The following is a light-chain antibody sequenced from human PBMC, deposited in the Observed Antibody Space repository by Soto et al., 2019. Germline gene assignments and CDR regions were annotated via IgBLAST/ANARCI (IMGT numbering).Light chain of an antibody. CDR1: QNIESY. Sequence: DIQMTQSPSSLSAYVGDRVTITCRASQNIESYLNWYQQKPGKAPKVLIYAASSLQSGVPSRFSGSGSGTDFTLTISSLQPEDFATYYCQQSYSTPYSFGQGTKLEIK. CDR2: AAS. V-gene: IGKV1-39*01. J-gene: IGKJ2*03. CDR3: QQSYSTPYS.